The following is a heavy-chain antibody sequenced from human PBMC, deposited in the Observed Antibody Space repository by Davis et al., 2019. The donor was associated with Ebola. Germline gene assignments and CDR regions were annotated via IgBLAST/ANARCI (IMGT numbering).Heavy chain of an antibody. CDR2: ISYDGSNK. J-gene: IGHJ6*04. CDR1: GFVFSSYG. V-gene: IGHV3-30*18. Sequence: GESLKISCAASGFVFSSYGMHWVRQAPGKGLEWVAVISYDGSNKYYADSVKGRFTISRDNSKNTLYLQMNSLRAEDTAMYYCAKGGYSSSWYPMDVWGKGTTVTVSS. D-gene: IGHD6-13*01. CDR3: AKGGYSSSWYPMDV.